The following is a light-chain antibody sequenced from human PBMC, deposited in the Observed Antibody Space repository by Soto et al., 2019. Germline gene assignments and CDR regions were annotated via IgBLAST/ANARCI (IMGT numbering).Light chain of an antibody. CDR2: DVT. CDR1: RSDVGGFNY. CDR3: NSYTSSSTYV. J-gene: IGLJ1*01. V-gene: IGLV2-14*03. Sequence: QSVQTQPASVSGSPGQSITISCTGTRSDVGGFNYVSWYQQHPGKAPKLMIYDVTNRPSGVSYRFSGSKSGNTASLTISGLQAEDEADYYCNSYTSSSTYVFGTGTKLTVL.